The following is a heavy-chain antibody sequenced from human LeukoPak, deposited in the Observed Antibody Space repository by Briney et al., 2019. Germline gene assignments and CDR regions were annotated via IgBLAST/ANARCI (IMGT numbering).Heavy chain of an antibody. Sequence: GGSLRLSCAASGFTFSSYGMHWVRQAPGKGLEWVAFIRYDGSNKDYADSVKGRFTISRDNSKNTLYLQMNSLRAEDTAVYYCARDQGGGWYNYWGQGTLVTVSS. CDR2: IRYDGSNK. CDR3: ARDQGGGWYNY. J-gene: IGHJ4*02. V-gene: IGHV3-30*02. D-gene: IGHD6-19*01. CDR1: GFTFSSYG.